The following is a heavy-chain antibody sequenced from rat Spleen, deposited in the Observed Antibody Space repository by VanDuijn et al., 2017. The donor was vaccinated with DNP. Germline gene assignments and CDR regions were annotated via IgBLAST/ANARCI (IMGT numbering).Heavy chain of an antibody. CDR2: IWKNGAT. CDR3: ARDLIIRDTTSAMDA. D-gene: IGHD4-3*01. J-gene: IGHJ4*01. CDR1: GFSLTNYH. Sequence: QVQLKESGPDLVQPSQTLSLTCTVSGFSLTNYHVHWVRQPPGKGLEWMGVIWKNGATRYNSALKSRLSFSKATSKSQVFLKLNSLQTEDTATYYCARDLIIRDTTSAMDAWGQGTSVTVSS. V-gene: IGHV2-41*01.